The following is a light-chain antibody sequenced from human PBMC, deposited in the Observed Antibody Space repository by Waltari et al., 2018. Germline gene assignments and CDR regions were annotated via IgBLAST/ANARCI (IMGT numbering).Light chain of an antibody. CDR2: DVF. CDR1: SSDVGFYNY. V-gene: IGLV2-14*01. J-gene: IGLJ3*02. CDR3: NSYTGSNSWV. Sequence: QSALTQPASVSGSPGQSITISCAGTSSDVGFYNYVSWYQQHPGKAPKLVIYDVFGPPSGVSNRLSGSKSGNTASLTISGLQAEDEADYYCNSYTGSNSWVFGGGTRLTVL.